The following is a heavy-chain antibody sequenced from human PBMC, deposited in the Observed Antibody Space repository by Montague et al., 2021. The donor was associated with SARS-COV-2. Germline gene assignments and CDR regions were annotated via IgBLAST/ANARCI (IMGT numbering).Heavy chain of an antibody. D-gene: IGHD3-16*01. CDR3: ARGDGLGPYTGYAFDI. CDR1: GDSVFGLSVS. CDR2: TYYRSRWFD. Sequence: CAISGDSVFGLSVSWNWLRHSPSTGQECLCRTYYRSRWFDHYEVAMKGRISIKADTSKNQFSLQLDSTTPEDTAVYYCARGDGLGPYTGYAFDIWGQGTLVTVSS. V-gene: IGHV6-1*01. J-gene: IGHJ3*02.